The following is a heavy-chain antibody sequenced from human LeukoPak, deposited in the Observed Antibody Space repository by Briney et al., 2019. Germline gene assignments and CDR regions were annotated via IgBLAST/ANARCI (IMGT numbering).Heavy chain of an antibody. CDR3: ARARASSIAARGVFDY. J-gene: IGHJ4*02. CDR1: GGSISSSNW. Sequence: SETLSLTCAVSGGSISSSNWWSWVRQPPGKGLEWIGEIYHSGSTNYNPSLKSRVTISVDKSKNQFSLKLSSVTAADTAVYYCARARASSIAARGVFDYWGQGTLVTVSS. D-gene: IGHD6-6*01. V-gene: IGHV4-4*02. CDR2: IYHSGST.